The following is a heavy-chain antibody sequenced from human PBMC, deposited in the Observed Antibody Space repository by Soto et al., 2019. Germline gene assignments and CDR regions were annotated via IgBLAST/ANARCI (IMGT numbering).Heavy chain of an antibody. CDR2: IYHAGSP. CDR1: GGSIRSSSW. J-gene: IGHJ3*02. D-gene: IGHD2-21*01. CDR3: ARASSFRGDFDI. V-gene: IGHV4-4*02. Sequence: QVQLQESGPGLVKASGTLSLTCVVSGGSIRSSSWWTWLRQSPGKGLEWIGEIYHAGSPNYNPSFQSRATISADNSKNSFSLKMTSVTAADTAKYYCARASSFRGDFDIWGQGTAVTVSS.